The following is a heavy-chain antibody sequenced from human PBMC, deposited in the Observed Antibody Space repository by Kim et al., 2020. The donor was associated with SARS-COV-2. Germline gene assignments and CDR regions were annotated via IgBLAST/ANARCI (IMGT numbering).Heavy chain of an antibody. V-gene: IGHV4-31*03. D-gene: IGHD3-10*01. Sequence: SETLSLTCTVSGGSISSGGYYWSWIRQHPGKGLEWIGYIYYSGSTYYNPSLKSRVTISVDTSKNQFSLKLSSVTAADTAVYYCARDRGKEMAYYFDYWGQATLVTVSS. CDR2: IYYSGST. CDR1: GGSISSGGYY. J-gene: IGHJ4*02. CDR3: ARDRGKEMAYYFDY.